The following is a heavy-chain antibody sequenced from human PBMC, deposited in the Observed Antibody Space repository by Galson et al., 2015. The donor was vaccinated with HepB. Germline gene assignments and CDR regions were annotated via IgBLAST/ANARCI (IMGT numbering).Heavy chain of an antibody. J-gene: IGHJ4*02. CDR1: GGTFSSYA. CDR2: IIPILGIA. V-gene: IGHV1-69*10. D-gene: IGHD6-6*01. CDR3: ASLAPFEYSSSPWHY. Sequence: SVKVSCKASGGTFSSYAISWVRQAPGQGLEWMGGIIPILGIANYAQKFQGRVTITADKSTSTAYMELSSLRSEDTAVYYCASLAPFEYSSSPWHYWGQGTLVTVSS.